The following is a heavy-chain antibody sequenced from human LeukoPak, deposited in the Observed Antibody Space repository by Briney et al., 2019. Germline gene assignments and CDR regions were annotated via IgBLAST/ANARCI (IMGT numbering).Heavy chain of an antibody. D-gene: IGHD5-12*01. Sequence: GGALRLSCAASGFTFGIYAMTWVRQAPGKGLQWVSAITGSGGSTYYADSVKGRFTISRDNSKNTLYLRMNGLRAEDTAVYYCATLPRGPTGYVGYGGEDYWGQGTLVTVSS. CDR1: GFTFGIYA. CDR3: ATLPRGPTGYVGYGGEDY. CDR2: ITGSGGST. J-gene: IGHJ4*02. V-gene: IGHV3-23*01.